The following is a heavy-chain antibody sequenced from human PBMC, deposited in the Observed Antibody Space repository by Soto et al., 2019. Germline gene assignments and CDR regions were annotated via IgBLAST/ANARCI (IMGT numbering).Heavy chain of an antibody. Sequence: EVQLLESGGGLVQPGGSLRLSCAASGFTFNIYAMGWVRKAPGKGLEWVSGISGSGGTTYYGDSVRGRLSISRDNSKNTLHLQINILRDEDTAIYYCVKDMSVDAGSGSKGGTEHWGQGTLVTVSS. D-gene: IGHD3-10*01. CDR2: ISGSGGTT. V-gene: IGHV3-23*01. CDR3: VKDMSVDAGSGSKGGTEH. CDR1: GFTFNIYA. J-gene: IGHJ4*02.